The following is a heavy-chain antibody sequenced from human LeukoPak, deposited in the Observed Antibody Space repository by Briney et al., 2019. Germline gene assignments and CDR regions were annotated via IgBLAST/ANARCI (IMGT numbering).Heavy chain of an antibody. CDR1: GFTFSSYS. J-gene: IGHJ4*02. Sequence: GGSLRLSCAASGFTFSSYSMNWVRQAPGKGLGWVSSISSSSSYIYYADSVKGRFTISRDNAKNSLYLQMNSLRAEDTAVYYCARAPKRIAVAGTKGDYWGQGTLVTVSS. CDR3: ARAPKRIAVAGTKGDY. V-gene: IGHV3-21*01. CDR2: ISSSSSYI. D-gene: IGHD6-19*01.